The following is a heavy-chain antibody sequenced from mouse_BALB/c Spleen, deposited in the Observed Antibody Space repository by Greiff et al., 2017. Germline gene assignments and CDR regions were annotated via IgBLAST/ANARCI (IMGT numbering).Heavy chain of an antibody. J-gene: IGHJ3*01. CDR2: IDPANGNT. CDR3: ARSYIYYDYDV. V-gene: IGHV14-3*02. D-gene: IGHD2-4*01. CDR1: GFTIKDTY. Sequence: EVKLMESGAELVKPGASVKLSCTASGFTIKDTYMHWVKQRPEQGLEWIGRIDPANGNTKYDPKFQGKATITADTSSNTAYLQLSSLTSEDTAVYYCARSYIYYDYDVWGQGTLVTVSA.